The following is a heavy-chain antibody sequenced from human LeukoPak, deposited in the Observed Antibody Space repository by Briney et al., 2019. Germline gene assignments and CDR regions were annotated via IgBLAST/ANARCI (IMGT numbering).Heavy chain of an antibody. CDR2: ISSSSSYI. D-gene: IGHD3-22*01. J-gene: IGHJ4*02. V-gene: IGHV3-11*06. Sequence: GGSLRLSCAASGFTFSDYYMSWIRQAPGNGREWVSSISSSSSYIYYADSVKGRFTISRDNAKNSLYLQMNSLRAEDTAVYYCARDQYDSSGYPAFGYWGQGTLVTVSS. CDR1: GFTFSDYY. CDR3: ARDQYDSSGYPAFGY.